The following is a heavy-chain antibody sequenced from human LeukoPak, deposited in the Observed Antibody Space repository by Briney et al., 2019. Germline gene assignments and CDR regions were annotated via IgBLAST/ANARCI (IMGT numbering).Heavy chain of an antibody. V-gene: IGHV1-18*01. J-gene: IGHJ2*01. CDR1: GYTFTSYG. D-gene: IGHD2-15*01. Sequence: ASVKVSCKASGYTFTSYGISWVRQAPGQGLEWMGWISAYNGNTNYAQKLQGRVTMTTDTSTSTAYMELRSLRSDDTAVYHCARVALGSWYFDLWGRGSLVTVSS. CDR2: ISAYNGNT. CDR3: ARVALGSWYFDL.